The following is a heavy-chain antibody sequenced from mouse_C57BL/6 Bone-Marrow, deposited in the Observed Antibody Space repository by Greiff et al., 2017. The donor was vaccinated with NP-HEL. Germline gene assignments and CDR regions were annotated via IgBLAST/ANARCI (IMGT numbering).Heavy chain of an antibody. D-gene: IGHD4-1*01. CDR2: IYPRSGNT. V-gene: IGHV1-81*01. Sequence: QVQLQQSGAELARPGASVKLSCKASGYTFPSYGISWVKQRPGQGLEWIGEIYPRSGNTYYNEKFKGKATLTADKSSSTAYMELRSLTSEDSAVYFCARDSLYWFDYWGQGTTLTVSS. J-gene: IGHJ2*01. CDR3: ARDSLYWFDY. CDR1: GYTFPSYG.